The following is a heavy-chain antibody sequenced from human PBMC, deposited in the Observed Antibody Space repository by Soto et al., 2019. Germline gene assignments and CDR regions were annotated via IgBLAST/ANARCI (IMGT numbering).Heavy chain of an antibody. J-gene: IGHJ5*02. CDR2: ISSSSSTI. Sequence: GALRLSCAASGFTFSSYSMNWVRQAPGKGLEWVSYISSSSSTIYYADSVKGRFTISRDNAKNSLYLQMNSLRAEDTAVYYCARHPERIAQIGWFDPWGQGTLVTVSS. CDR1: GFTFSSYS. CDR3: ARHPERIAQIGWFDP. D-gene: IGHD6-13*01. V-gene: IGHV3-48*01.